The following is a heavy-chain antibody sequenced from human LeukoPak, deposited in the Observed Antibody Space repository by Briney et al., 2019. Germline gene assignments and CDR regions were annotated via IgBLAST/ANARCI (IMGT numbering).Heavy chain of an antibody. Sequence: SLKDSCKAAVGTLSSYAIRWVPQATEKHLEWMGGIIPIFGTANYAQKFQRRVTITTDACTSTAYMELSSLRSEDTAVYYCARVGRDGYNPRVPYYYYYMDVWGKGTTVTVSS. CDR1: VGTLSSYA. CDR2: IIPIFGTA. CDR3: ARVGRDGYNPRVPYYYYYMDV. D-gene: IGHD5-24*01. V-gene: IGHV1-69*05. J-gene: IGHJ6*03.